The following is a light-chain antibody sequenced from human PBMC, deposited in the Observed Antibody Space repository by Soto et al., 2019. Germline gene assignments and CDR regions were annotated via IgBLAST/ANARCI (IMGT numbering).Light chain of an antibody. V-gene: IGLV2-8*01. J-gene: IGLJ1*01. Sequence: QSALTQPPSASGSRGQSVTISCTGTSSDVGGYNFVSWYQQHPGKAPKVILYEVTKRPSGVPDRFSGSKSGSTASLTVSGLQTEDEAHYYCSSYAGSKNRYVFGTGTKLTVL. CDR2: EVT. CDR1: SSDVGGYNF. CDR3: SSYAGSKNRYV.